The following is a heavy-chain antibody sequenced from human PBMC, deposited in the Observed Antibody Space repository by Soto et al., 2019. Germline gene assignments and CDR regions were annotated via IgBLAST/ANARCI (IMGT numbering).Heavy chain of an antibody. CDR1: GGSINTYY. J-gene: IGHJ2*01. V-gene: IGHV4-4*07. CDR2: IYASGST. CDR3: ARESPVFAASYWYFEL. D-gene: IGHD2-15*01. Sequence: QVQLQESGPGVVKPSETLSLTCSVSGGSINTYYWSWIRQPAGKGLEWIGRIYASGSTNYNPSLKSRVTMSEDKSKNHLSLKMSSVTAADTAVYYCARESPVFAASYWYFELWGRGTLVTVSS.